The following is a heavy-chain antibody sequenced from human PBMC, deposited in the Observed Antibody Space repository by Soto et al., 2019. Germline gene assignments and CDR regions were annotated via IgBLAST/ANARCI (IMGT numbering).Heavy chain of an antibody. CDR2: ISYSGRT. D-gene: IGHD4-17*01. CDR3: ARHYGDNDSGLDH. Sequence: QVRLQESGPGLVKPSETLSLTCNVSYVSVTHFFWSWIRQPPGKGLEWIGFISYSGRTDSNPSLRSRVSISLDTSKNEFSLKLRSVTAPDTAVYYCARHYGDNDSGLDHWGQGTLVTVSS. V-gene: IGHV4-59*08. J-gene: IGHJ4*02. CDR1: YVSVTHFF.